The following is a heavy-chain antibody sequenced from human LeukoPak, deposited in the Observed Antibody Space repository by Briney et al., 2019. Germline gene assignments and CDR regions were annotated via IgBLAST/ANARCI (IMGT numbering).Heavy chain of an antibody. CDR3: ARNVGWYSHDS. V-gene: IGHV4-59*08. Sequence: SETLSLTCSVSGGSISGYYWSWIRQPPGKGLEWIGYIYGSGSTHYDPSLRSRVTISEDTSKNQFSLKLTSVTAADTAVYYCARNVGWYSHDSWGQGTLVTVSS. D-gene: IGHD6-19*01. J-gene: IGHJ4*02. CDR1: GGSISGYY. CDR2: IYGSGST.